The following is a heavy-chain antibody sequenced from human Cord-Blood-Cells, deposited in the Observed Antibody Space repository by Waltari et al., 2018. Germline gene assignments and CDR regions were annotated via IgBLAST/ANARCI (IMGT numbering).Heavy chain of an antibody. V-gene: IGHV4-31*03. Sequence: QVQLQESGPGLVKPSQTLSLTCTVSGGSISSGGYYWSWIRQHPGKGLEWIGYIYYSQSTYYHPSLKSRVTISVDTSKNQFSLKLGSVTAADTAVYYCAGVGGGYCSGGSCYYFDYWGQGTLVTVSS. CDR2: IYYSQST. J-gene: IGHJ4*02. CDR1: GGSISSGGYY. CDR3: AGVGGGYCSGGSCYYFDY. D-gene: IGHD2-15*01.